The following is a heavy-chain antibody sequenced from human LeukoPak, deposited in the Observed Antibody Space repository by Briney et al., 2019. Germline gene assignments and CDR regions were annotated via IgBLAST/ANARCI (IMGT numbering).Heavy chain of an antibody. CDR1: GFTFSSYA. J-gene: IGHJ4*02. Sequence: GGSLRLSCAASGFTFSSYAMSWVRQAPGKGLEWVSAISGSGGSTYYADSVKGRFTISRDNSKNTLYLQMNSLRAEDTAVYYCAKRNTGESQRDSYFDYWGQGTLVTVSS. D-gene: IGHD3-10*01. CDR3: AKRNTGESQRDSYFDY. V-gene: IGHV3-23*01. CDR2: ISGSGGST.